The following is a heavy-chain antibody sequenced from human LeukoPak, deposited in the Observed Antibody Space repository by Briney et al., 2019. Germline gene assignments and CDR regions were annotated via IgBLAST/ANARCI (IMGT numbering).Heavy chain of an antibody. Sequence: SETLSLTCTVSGGSICSHYWSWIRQPPGKGLEWIGYIYYSGSTNYNPSLKSRVTISVDTSKNQFSLKLSSVTAADTAVYYCARGAVAGSFDYWGQGTLVTVSS. CDR2: IYYSGST. D-gene: IGHD6-19*01. V-gene: IGHV4-59*11. CDR3: ARGAVAGSFDY. J-gene: IGHJ4*02. CDR1: GGSICSHY.